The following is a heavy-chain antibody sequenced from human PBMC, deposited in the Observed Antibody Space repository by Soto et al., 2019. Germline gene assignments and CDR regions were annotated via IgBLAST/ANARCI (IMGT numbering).Heavy chain of an antibody. CDR3: AKTPRFYYYYGMDV. V-gene: IGHV3-23*01. CDR2: ISGSGGST. D-gene: IGHD3-3*01. Sequence: SLRLSCAASGFTFSSYAMSWVRQAPGKGLEWVSAISGSGGSTYYADPVKGRFTISRDNSKNTLYLQMNSLRAEDTAVYYCAKTPRFYYYYGMDVWGQGTTVTVSS. CDR1: GFTFSSYA. J-gene: IGHJ6*02.